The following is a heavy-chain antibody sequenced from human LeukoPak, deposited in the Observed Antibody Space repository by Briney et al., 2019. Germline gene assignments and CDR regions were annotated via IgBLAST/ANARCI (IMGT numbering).Heavy chain of an antibody. Sequence: ASVKVSCKASGYTFTNYGITWVRQAPGQGLEWMGWISTYNGNTNYTQKFQGRVTMTTDTSTSTAYMELRSLRSDDTAVYYCARAQSSFYYDSSGYYYNWGQGTLVTVSS. CDR2: ISTYNGNT. CDR3: ARAQSSFYYDSSGYYYN. D-gene: IGHD3-22*01. CDR1: GYTFTNYG. J-gene: IGHJ4*02. V-gene: IGHV1-18*01.